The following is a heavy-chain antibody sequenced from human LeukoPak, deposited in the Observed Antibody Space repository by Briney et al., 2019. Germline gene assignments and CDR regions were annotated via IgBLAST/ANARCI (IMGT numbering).Heavy chain of an antibody. CDR3: ARSEMADY. V-gene: IGHV1-2*02. CDR2: INPDSGAT. D-gene: IGHD1-14*01. J-gene: IGHJ4*02. Sequence: ASVKVSCKASGYTFTGYYMHWVRQAPGRGLEWMGWINPDSGATNYAQRFQGRVTMTRDTSISTAYMELSRLRSDDTALYYCARSEMADYWGQGTLVTVFS. CDR1: GYTFTGYY.